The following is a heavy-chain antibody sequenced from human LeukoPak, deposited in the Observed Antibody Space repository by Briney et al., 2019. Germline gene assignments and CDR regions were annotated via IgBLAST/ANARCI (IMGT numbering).Heavy chain of an antibody. CDR1: GFTFSDYA. CDR3: ASGGWLQPNGGY. J-gene: IGHJ4*02. V-gene: IGHV3-30*01. D-gene: IGHD5-24*01. CDR2: ISYHGSNQ. Sequence: GGSLRLSCAASGFTFSDYAMHWVRQAPGKGLEWVAVISYHGSNQYYADSVKGRFTISRDNSKNTLYLQMNSLRAEDTAVYYCASGGWLQPNGGYWGQGTLVTVSS.